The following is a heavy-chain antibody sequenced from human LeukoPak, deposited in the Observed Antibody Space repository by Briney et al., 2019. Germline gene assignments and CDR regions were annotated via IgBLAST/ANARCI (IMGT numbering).Heavy chain of an antibody. V-gene: IGHV5-10-1*01. D-gene: IGHD3-9*01. J-gene: IGHJ3*02. CDR2: IDPSDSYT. CDR3: ARHSADYDILTGASDDAFDI. Sequence: GESLKISCKGSGFSFTSYWSSWVRQMPGKGLEWMGRIDPSDSYTNYCPSFQGHVTISADKSISTAYLQWSSLKASDTAMYYCARHSADYDILTGASDDAFDIWGQGTMVTVSS. CDR1: GFSFTSYW.